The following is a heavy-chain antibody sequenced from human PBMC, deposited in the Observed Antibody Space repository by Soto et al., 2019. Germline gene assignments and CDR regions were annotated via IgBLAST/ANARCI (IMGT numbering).Heavy chain of an antibody. Sequence: GGSLRLSCVASGFTFADYPMNWVRQVPGKGLEWISRITASGGTTYYTDSVRGRFTISRDNSKNTLFLHMNSLRADDTAIYYCAKRLLALAGGWYLDSWGQGTLVTVSS. CDR3: AKRLLALAGGWYLDS. V-gene: IGHV3-23*01. J-gene: IGHJ4*02. CDR2: ITASGGTT. D-gene: IGHD6-19*01. CDR1: GFTFADYP.